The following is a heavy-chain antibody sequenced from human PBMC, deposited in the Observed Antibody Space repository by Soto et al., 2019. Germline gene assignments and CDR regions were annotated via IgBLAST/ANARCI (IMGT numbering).Heavy chain of an antibody. CDR1: GYTFTSYA. Sequence: GASVKVSCKASGYTFTSYAMHWVRQAPGQRLEWMGWINTGNGNTKYSQKFQGRVTITRDTSASTAYMELSSLRSEDTAVYYCASSYSNYALIDYYYYGMDAWGQGTTVTVSS. CDR3: ASSYSNYALIDYYYYGMDA. CDR2: INTGNGNT. J-gene: IGHJ6*02. V-gene: IGHV1-3*04. D-gene: IGHD4-4*01.